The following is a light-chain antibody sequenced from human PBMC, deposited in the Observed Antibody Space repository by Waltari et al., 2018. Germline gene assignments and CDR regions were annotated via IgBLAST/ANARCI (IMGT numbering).Light chain of an antibody. CDR2: VNSDGSH. CDR3: QTGGHGTWV. CDR1: SGHSSNV. J-gene: IGLJ3*02. V-gene: IGLV4-69*01. Sequence: QLVLTQSPSASASLGASVKLTCTLSSGHSSNVIAWLPQQPEKGPRYLMKVNSDGSHSKGEKIPDRFSGSSSGTEHYLTISSLQSEDEADYYCQTGGHGTWVFGGGTKLTVL.